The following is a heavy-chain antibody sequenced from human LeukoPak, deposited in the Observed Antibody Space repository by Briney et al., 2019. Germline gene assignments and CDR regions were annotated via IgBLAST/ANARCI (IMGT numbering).Heavy chain of an antibody. Sequence: SVKVSCKASGGTFSSYAISWVRQAPGQGLEWMGGIIPIFGTANYAQKFQGRVTITADESTSTAYMELSSLRSEDTAVYYCARKRDWFPNGYNWFDPWGQGTLVTVSS. J-gene: IGHJ5*02. V-gene: IGHV1-69*13. D-gene: IGHD3/OR15-3a*01. CDR3: ARKRDWFPNGYNWFDP. CDR2: IIPIFGTA. CDR1: GGTFSSYA.